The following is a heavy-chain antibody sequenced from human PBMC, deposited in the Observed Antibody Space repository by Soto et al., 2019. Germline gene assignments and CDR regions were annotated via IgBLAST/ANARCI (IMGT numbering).Heavy chain of an antibody. J-gene: IGHJ3*02. D-gene: IGHD3-22*01. V-gene: IGHV3-64*02. Sequence: PGGSLRLSCAASGFTFSSYAMHWVRQAPGKGLEYVSAISSNGGSTYYADTVKGRFTISRDNSKNTLYLKMGSLRAEDMAVYYCARGGGYYYDSSGYSDHDAFDIWGQGTMVTVSS. CDR1: GFTFSSYA. CDR2: ISSNGGST. CDR3: ARGGGYYYDSSGYSDHDAFDI.